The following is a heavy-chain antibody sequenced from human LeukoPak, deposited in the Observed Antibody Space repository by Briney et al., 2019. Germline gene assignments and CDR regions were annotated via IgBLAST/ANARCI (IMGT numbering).Heavy chain of an antibody. D-gene: IGHD3-9*01. Sequence: PGGSLRLSCAASGFAFSKYAMSWVRQAPGKGLEWVSAISGSGGSKYYADSVKGRFTIFRDNSKNTLYVQMNSLRAEDTATYYCAKGTTYYDILTGYGYPYYFDYWGQGTLVTVSS. CDR2: ISGSGGSK. CDR3: AKGTTYYDILTGYGYPYYFDY. CDR1: GFAFSKYA. J-gene: IGHJ4*02. V-gene: IGHV3-23*01.